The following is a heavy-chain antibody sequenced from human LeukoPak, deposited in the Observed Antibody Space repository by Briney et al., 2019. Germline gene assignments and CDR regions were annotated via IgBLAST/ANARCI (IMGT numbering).Heavy chain of an antibody. J-gene: IGHJ4*02. CDR3: ARVSGIVVVPAAPLFDY. CDR2: ISAYNGNT. CDR1: GYTFTSYG. Sequence: ASVKVSCKASGYTFTSYGTSWVRQAPGQGLEWMGWISAYNGNTNYAQKLQGRVTMTTDTSTSTAYMELRSLRSDDTAVYYCARVSGIVVVPAAPLFDYWGQGTLVTVSS. V-gene: IGHV1-18*01. D-gene: IGHD2-2*01.